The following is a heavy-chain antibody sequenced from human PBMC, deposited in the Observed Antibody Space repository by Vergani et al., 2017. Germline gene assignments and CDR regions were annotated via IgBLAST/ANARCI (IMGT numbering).Heavy chain of an antibody. J-gene: IGHJ4*02. CDR3: AGEIFRYSSGWYVDY. V-gene: IGHV3-66*01. CDR2: IYSGGST. D-gene: IGHD6-19*01. CDR1: GFTFSSYA. Sequence: EVQLLESGGGLVQPGGSLRLSCAASGFTFSSYAMSWVRQAPGKGLEWVSAIYSGGSTYYADSVKGRFTISRDNSKNTLYLQMNSLRAEDTAVYYCAGEIFRYSSGWYVDYWGQGTLVTVSS.